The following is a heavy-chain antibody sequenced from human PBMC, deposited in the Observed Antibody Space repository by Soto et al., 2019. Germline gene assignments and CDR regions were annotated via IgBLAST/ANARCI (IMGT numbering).Heavy chain of an antibody. J-gene: IGHJ5*02. V-gene: IGHV3-74*01. D-gene: IGHD2-2*01. Sequence: GGSLRLSCAASGFTFSSYWMHWVRQAPGKGLVWVSRINSDGSSTSYADSVKGRFTISRDNAKNTLYLQMNSLRAEDTAVYYCARVVCSTSCYANWFDPWGQGTLVTVSS. CDR2: INSDGSST. CDR3: ARVVCSTSCYANWFDP. CDR1: GFTFSSYW.